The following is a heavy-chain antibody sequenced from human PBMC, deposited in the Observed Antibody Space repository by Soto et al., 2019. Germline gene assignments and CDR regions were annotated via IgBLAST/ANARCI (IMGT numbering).Heavy chain of an antibody. V-gene: IGHV3-33*01. D-gene: IGHD6-19*01. J-gene: IGHJ4*02. CDR1: GFTFSSYG. Sequence: GGSLRLSCAASGFTFSSYGMHWVRQAPGKGLEWVAVIWYDGSNKYYADSVKGRFTISRDNSKNTLYLQMNSLRAEDTAVYYCARDRQWLVKYYFDYWGQGTLVTVSS. CDR2: IWYDGSNK. CDR3: ARDRQWLVKYYFDY.